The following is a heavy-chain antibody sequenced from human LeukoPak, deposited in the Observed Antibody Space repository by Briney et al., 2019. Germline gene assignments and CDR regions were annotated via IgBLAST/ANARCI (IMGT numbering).Heavy chain of an antibody. CDR3: AKGPGYYYGMDV. CDR2: ISWSSGSI. Sequence: GRSLRLSCAASGFTFDDYAMHWVRQAPGKGLEWVSGISWSSGSIGYADSVKGRFTISRDNAKNSLYLQMNSLRAEDTALYYCAKGPGYYYGMDVWGQGTTVTVSS. CDR1: GFTFDDYA. V-gene: IGHV3-9*01. J-gene: IGHJ6*02. D-gene: IGHD2-2*01.